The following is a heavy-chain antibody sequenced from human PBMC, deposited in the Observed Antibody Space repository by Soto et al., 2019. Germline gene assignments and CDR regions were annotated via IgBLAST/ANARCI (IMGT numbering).Heavy chain of an antibody. CDR1: GASISTYY. CDR2: IHDSGST. D-gene: IGHD3-22*01. CDR3: ARTYYYDSNGYLYYLDY. J-gene: IGHJ4*02. Sequence: SETLSLTCTVSGASISTYYWSWVRQPPGKGLKWIGYIHDSGSTYYNPSLKSRVTMSLDKSKNQFSLKLSSVTAADTAVYYCARTYYYDSNGYLYYLDYWGQGTLVTVSS. V-gene: IGHV4-59*12.